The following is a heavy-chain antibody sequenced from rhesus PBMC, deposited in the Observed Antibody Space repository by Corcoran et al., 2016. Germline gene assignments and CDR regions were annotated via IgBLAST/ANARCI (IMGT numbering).Heavy chain of an antibody. CDR1: GFTFSSYG. J-gene: IGHJ4*01. D-gene: IGHD6-25*01. CDR2: INSGGRTT. V-gene: IGHV3S5*01. CDR3: AKRLRSRARGYSGSWNGLDY. Sequence: EVQLVETGGGLVQPGGSLKLSCAASGFTFSSYGMSWVRQAPGKGLEWVSAINSGGRTTYYADSVKGLFTISRHNSKNTFSLQMNSLRAEDTAVYYCAKRLRSRARGYSGSWNGLDYWGQGVLVTVSS.